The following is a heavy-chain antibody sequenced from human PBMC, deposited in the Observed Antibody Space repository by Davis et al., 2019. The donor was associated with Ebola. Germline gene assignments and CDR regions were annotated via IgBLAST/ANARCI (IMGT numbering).Heavy chain of an antibody. CDR2: ISWDGGST. Sequence: GGSLRLSCAASGFTFADYTMHWVRQAPGKGLEWVSLISWDGGSTYYADSVKGRFTISRDNSKNTLYLQMNSLRAEDTAVYYCARDRDYDFWSGYYAYYYYGMDVWGQGTTVTVSS. D-gene: IGHD3-3*01. CDR3: ARDRDYDFWSGYYAYYYYGMDV. J-gene: IGHJ6*02. CDR1: GFTFADYT. V-gene: IGHV3-43*01.